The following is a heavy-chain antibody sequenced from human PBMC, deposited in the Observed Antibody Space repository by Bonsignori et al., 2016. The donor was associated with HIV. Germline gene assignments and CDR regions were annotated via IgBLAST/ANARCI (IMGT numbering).Heavy chain of an antibody. CDR2: IYPGDSDT. J-gene: IGHJ3*02. V-gene: IGHV5-51*01. Sequence: VRQMPGKGLEWMGIIYPGDSDTRYSPSFQGQVTISADKSISTAYLQWSSLKASDTAMYYCARRPLSSIAAPLGAFDIWGQGTMVTVSS. CDR3: ARRPLSSIAAPLGAFDI. D-gene: IGHD6-6*01.